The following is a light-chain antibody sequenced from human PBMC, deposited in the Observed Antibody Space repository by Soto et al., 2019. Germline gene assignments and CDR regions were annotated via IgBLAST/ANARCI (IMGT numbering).Light chain of an antibody. J-gene: IGLJ1*01. CDR2: QDA. CDR3: QAWDKSGLV. CDR1: KLGDKY. Sequence: SYELTQPPSVSVSPGQTTSITCFGDKLGDKYASWYQQKPGQSPVLVIYQDAKRPSGIPERFSGSNSGNTATLTISGTQALDEADYYCQAWDKSGLVFGTGTKVTVL. V-gene: IGLV3-1*01.